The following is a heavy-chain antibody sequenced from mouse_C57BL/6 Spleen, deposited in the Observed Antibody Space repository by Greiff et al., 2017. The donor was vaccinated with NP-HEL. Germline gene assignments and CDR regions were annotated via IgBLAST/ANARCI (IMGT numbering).Heavy chain of an antibody. D-gene: IGHD2-4*01. Sequence: QVQLQQSGAELVKPGASVKLSCKASGYTFTEYTIHWVKQRSGQGLEWIGWFYPGSGSIKYNEKFKDKATLTADKSSSTVYMELSRLTSEDSAVYFCARHEEGGYDYDGGFDYWGQGTTLTVSS. V-gene: IGHV1-62-2*01. CDR1: GYTFTEYT. CDR2: FYPGSGSI. J-gene: IGHJ2*01. CDR3: ARHEEGGYDYDGGFDY.